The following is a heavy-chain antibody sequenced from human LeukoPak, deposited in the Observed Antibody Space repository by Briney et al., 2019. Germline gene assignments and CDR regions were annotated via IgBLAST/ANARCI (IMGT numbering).Heavy chain of an antibody. V-gene: IGHV1-18*01. CDR1: GYSFTNYG. D-gene: IGHD2-21*01. CDR3: AFICCGGEEWGGFDI. CDR2: ISGYNSKP. J-gene: IGHJ3*02. Sequence: ASVKVSCKTSGYSFTNYGITWVRQAPGQGLEWMGWISGYNSKPFYAQNFQGRVTMTTDTSTSTVYMEVRSLRSDDTAVYYCAFICCGGEEWGGFDIWGQGTMVTVSS.